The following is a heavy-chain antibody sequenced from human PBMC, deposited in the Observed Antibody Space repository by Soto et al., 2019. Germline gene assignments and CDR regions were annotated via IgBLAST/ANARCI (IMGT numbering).Heavy chain of an antibody. CDR3: AITPLIAVAGEFDY. J-gene: IGHJ4*02. Sequence: ASVKVSCKASGYTFTSYAMHWVRQAPGQRLEWMGWINAGNGNTSYSQKFQGRVTITRNTSMSTAYMELSSLRSEDTAVYYCAITPLIAVAGEFDYWGQGTLVTVSS. CDR1: GYTFTSYA. D-gene: IGHD6-19*01. V-gene: IGHV1-3*01. CDR2: INAGNGNT.